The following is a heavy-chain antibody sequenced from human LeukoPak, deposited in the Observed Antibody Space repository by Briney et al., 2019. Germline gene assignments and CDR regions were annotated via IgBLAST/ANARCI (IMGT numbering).Heavy chain of an antibody. J-gene: IGHJ4*02. CDR1: GFTFNTYS. CDR2: ISSSSTYI. V-gene: IGHV3-21*04. Sequence: PGGSLRLSCAASGFTFNTYSMNWVRQAPGKGLEWVSSISSSSTYIYYADSVKGRFTISRDNAKNSLYLQMNSLRAEDTAVYYCAQRLGYSSGWPLNYWGQGTLVTVSS. CDR3: AQRLGYSSGWPLNY. D-gene: IGHD6-19*01.